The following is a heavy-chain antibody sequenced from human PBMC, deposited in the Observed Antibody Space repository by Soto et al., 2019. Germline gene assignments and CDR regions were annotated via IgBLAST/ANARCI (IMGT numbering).Heavy chain of an antibody. D-gene: IGHD3-10*01. V-gene: IGHV4-59*01. J-gene: IGHJ6*02. Sequence: SETLSLTCTVSGGSISSYYWSWIRQPPGKGLEWIGYIYYSGSTNYNPSLKSRVTISVDTSKNQFSLKLSSVTAADTAVYYCAGVTVLYYYGSGGQYGGMDVWGQGTTVTVS. CDR1: GGSISSYY. CDR2: IYYSGST. CDR3: AGVTVLYYYGSGGQYGGMDV.